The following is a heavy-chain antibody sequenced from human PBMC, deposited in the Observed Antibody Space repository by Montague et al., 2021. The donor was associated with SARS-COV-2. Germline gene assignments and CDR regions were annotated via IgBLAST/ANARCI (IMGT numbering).Heavy chain of an antibody. CDR2: TSYSGST. CDR1: GGSISSYY. CDR3: ARWGEYYDSPYYYYAMDV. V-gene: IGHV4-59*12. D-gene: IGHD3-3*01. J-gene: IGHJ6*02. Sequence: SETLSLTCTVSGGSISSYYWSRIRQPPGRGLQWIGYTSYSGSTDYNPSLKSRVTISIDTSKNQFSLKLSSVTAADTAVYYCARWGEYYDSPYYYYAMDVWGQGTTVTVSS.